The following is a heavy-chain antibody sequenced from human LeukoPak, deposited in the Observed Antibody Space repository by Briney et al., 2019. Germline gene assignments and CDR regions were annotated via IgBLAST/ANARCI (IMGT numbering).Heavy chain of an antibody. V-gene: IGHV3-48*03. J-gene: IGHJ5*02. D-gene: IGHD2-2*01. Sequence: TGGSLRLSCAASGFTFSSYEMNWVRQAPGKGLEWASYISSSGSTIYYADSVKGRFTISRDNAKNSLYLQMNSLRAEDTAVYYCAKVYDNQLLFNWFDPWGQGTLVTVSS. CDR2: ISSSGSTI. CDR3: AKVYDNQLLFNWFDP. CDR1: GFTFSSYE.